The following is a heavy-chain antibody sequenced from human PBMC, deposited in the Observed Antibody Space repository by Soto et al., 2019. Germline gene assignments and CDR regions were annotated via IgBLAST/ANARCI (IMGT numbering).Heavy chain of an antibody. CDR2: IYYSGST. J-gene: IGHJ6*04. D-gene: IGHD6-13*01. CDR1: GGSVSSGSYY. Sequence: SETLSLTCTVSGGSVSSGSYYWSWIRQPPGKGLEWIGYIYYSGSTNYNPSLKSRVTISVDTSKNQFSLKLSSVTAADTAVYYCARDRSSSSWFDYYGMDVWGEGTTVTVSS. V-gene: IGHV4-61*01. CDR3: ARDRSSSSWFDYYGMDV.